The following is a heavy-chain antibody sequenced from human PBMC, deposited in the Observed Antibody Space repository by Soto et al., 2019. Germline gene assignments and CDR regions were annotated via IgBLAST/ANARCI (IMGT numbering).Heavy chain of an antibody. V-gene: IGHV4-38-2*02. CDR1: DYSISSGYY. CDR2: IYHSGST. J-gene: IGHJ6*02. D-gene: IGHD3-3*01. CDR3: AIDRVVGVVNTDMDA. Sequence: TLSLNCAVSDYSISSGYYWGWIRQPPGKGLEWIGSIYHSGSTYYNPSLKSRVTISVDTSKNQFSLKLSSVTAADTAVYYCAIDRVVGVVNTDMDACGQGTTLTVS.